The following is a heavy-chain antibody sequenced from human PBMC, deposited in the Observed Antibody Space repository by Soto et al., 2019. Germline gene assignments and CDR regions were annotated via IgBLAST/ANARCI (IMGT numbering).Heavy chain of an antibody. Sequence: PGGSLRLSCAASGFTFTSYGMHWVRQAPGKGLEWMALILHDGSAEYYADSVKGRFTISRDNSKNTLYPQMNSLRAEDTAVYYCARSRDGYSFYFYYGMDGWGQGTTVTVSS. D-gene: IGHD4-4*01. V-gene: IGHV3-30*03. CDR2: ILHDGSAE. J-gene: IGHJ6*02. CDR1: GFTFTSYG. CDR3: ARSRDGYSFYFYYGMDG.